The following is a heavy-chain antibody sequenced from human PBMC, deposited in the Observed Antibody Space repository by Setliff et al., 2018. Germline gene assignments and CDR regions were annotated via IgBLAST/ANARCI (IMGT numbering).Heavy chain of an antibody. CDR2: ISPKSGGT. J-gene: IGHJ6*03. Sequence: GASVKVSCKASGYIFNDFYIHWVRQAPGQGLEWMGWISPKSGGTNYAPKFQGRVTMTRDTSISTVYMEVSRLRSDDTAVYFCARDGDILTTYYIYYYYMDVWGKGTTVTVSS. CDR3: ARDGDILTTYYIYYYYMDV. CDR1: GYIFNDFY. D-gene: IGHD3-9*01. V-gene: IGHV1-2*02.